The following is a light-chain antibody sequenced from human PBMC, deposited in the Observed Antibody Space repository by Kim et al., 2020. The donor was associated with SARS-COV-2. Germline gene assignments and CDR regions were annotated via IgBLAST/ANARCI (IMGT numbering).Light chain of an antibody. V-gene: IGKV1-39*01. J-gene: IGKJ1*01. Sequence: DIQMTQSPSSLSASVGDRVTITCRASQSISKFLNWYQQKPGKAPKLLIYAASTLQSGVPSRFSGSGSGTDFTLTISSLQSEDFATYYCHQSSSILWTFGQGTKVDIK. CDR3: HQSSSILWT. CDR2: AAS. CDR1: QSISKF.